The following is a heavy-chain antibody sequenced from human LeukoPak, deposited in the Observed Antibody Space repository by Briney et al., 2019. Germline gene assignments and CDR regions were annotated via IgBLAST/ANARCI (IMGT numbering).Heavy chain of an antibody. CDR1: GGSFSGYY. D-gene: IGHD3-10*01. V-gene: IGHV4-34*01. CDR2: INHSGST. Sequence: SETLSLTCAVYGGSFSGYYWSWIRQPPGKGLEWIGEINHSGSTNYNPSLKSRVTISVDTSKNQFSLKLSSVTAADTAVYYCARLGITMVRRVKYFDYWGQGTLVTVSS. CDR3: ARLGITMVRRVKYFDY. J-gene: IGHJ4*02.